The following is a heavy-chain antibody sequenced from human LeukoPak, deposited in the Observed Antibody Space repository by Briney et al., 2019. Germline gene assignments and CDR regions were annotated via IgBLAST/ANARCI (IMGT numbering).Heavy chain of an antibody. CDR2: ISSSSSYI. CDR3: ARDLGRYDSSGYYYFYGMDV. J-gene: IGHJ6*02. CDR1: GLTFSSYS. Sequence: GGSLRLSCAASGLTFSSYSMNWVRQAPGKGLEWVSSISSSSSYIYYADSVKGRFTISRDNAKNSLYLQMNSLRAEDTAVYYCARDLGRYDSSGYYYFYGMDVWGQGTTVTVSS. D-gene: IGHD3-22*01. V-gene: IGHV3-21*01.